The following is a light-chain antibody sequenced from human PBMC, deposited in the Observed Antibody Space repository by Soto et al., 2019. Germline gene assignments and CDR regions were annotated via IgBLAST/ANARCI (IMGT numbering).Light chain of an antibody. Sequence: QSVLTQTPSASGTPGQRVTISCSGSSSNIESNFVYWYQQLPGTAPKVLIYSNNQRPSGVPDRFSGSKSGTSASLAISGLRSEDEAEYYCAAWDDTLSGVVFGGGTKLTVL. CDR3: AAWDDTLSGVV. V-gene: IGLV1-47*02. J-gene: IGLJ2*01. CDR2: SNN. CDR1: SSNIESNF.